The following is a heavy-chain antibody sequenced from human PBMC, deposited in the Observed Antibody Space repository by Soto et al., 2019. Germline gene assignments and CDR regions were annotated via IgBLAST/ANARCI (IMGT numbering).Heavy chain of an antibody. CDR2: IYATGTT. J-gene: IGHJ5*02. CDR1: GASLSGFE. D-gene: IGHD1-1*01. CDR3: VRDGTKTLRDWFDP. Sequence: XTLSLTCTVSGASLSGFEWSWIRKSAGKGLEWIGRIYATGTTDYNPSLKSRVMMSVDTSKQQFSLKLRSVTAAETALYYCVRDGTKTLRDWFDPWGQGTSLTVSP. V-gene: IGHV4-4*07.